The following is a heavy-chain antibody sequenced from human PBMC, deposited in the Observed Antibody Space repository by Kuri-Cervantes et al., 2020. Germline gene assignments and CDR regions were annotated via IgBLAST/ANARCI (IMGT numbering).Heavy chain of an antibody. J-gene: IGHJ4*02. CDR1: GFTVSSNY. CDR3: AREYYYGSGTTFDY. D-gene: IGHD3-10*01. CDR2: IYSGGST. V-gene: IGHV3-66*01. Sequence: GESLKISCAASGFTVSSNYMSWVRQAPGKGLERVSVIYSGGSTYYADSVKGRFTISRDNSKNTLYLQMNSLRAEDTAVYYCAREYYYGSGTTFDYWGQGTLVTVSS.